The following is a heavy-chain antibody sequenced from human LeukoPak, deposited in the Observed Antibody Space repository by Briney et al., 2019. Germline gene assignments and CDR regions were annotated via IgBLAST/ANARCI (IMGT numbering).Heavy chain of an antibody. V-gene: IGHV1-18*01. CDR3: ARGGYDILTGYGYFDL. CDR2: ISAYNGNT. J-gene: IGHJ2*01. D-gene: IGHD3-9*01. CDR1: GYTFTSYG. Sequence: EASVKVSCKASGYTFTSYGISWVRQAPGQGLEWMGWISAYNGNTNYAQKLQGRVTMTTDTSTSTAYMELRSLRSDDTAVYYCARGGYDILTGYGYFDLWGRGTLVTVSS.